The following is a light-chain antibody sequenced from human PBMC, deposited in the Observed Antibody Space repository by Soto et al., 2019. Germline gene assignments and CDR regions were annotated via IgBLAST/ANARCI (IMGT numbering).Light chain of an antibody. CDR3: QQYNTDSSWA. Sequence: DIQMTQSPSTLSASVGDRVTITCRASQSVGTWLAWYQQKPGKAPELLISDASSLESGVPSRFSGSGSGTEFTLTISSLLPDDFATYYCQQYNTDSSWAFGHGTKVEIK. CDR2: DAS. CDR1: QSVGTW. J-gene: IGKJ1*01. V-gene: IGKV1-5*01.